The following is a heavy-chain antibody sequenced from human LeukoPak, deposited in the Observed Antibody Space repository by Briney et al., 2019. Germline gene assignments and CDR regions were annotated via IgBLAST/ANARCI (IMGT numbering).Heavy chain of an antibody. CDR2: ISYDGSNK. Sequence: GGPLRLSCAASGFTFSSYGMHWVRQAPGKGLEWVAVISYDGSNKYYADSVKGRFTISRDNSKNTLYLQMNSLRAEDTAVYYCAKDPNSSGWYYFDYWGQGTLVTVSS. V-gene: IGHV3-30*18. J-gene: IGHJ4*02. D-gene: IGHD6-19*01. CDR1: GFTFSSYG. CDR3: AKDPNSSGWYYFDY.